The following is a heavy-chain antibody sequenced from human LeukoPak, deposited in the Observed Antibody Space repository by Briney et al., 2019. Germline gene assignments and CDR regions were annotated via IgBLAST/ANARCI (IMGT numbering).Heavy chain of an antibody. V-gene: IGHV4-4*07. J-gene: IGHJ3*02. CDR3: ARGRYCSADICSGGDAFDI. D-gene: IGHD2-15*01. CDR1: GGSINNYY. CDR2: IYTRGST. Sequence: PSETLSLTCTVSGGSINNYYWSWIRQPAGNGLEWIGRIYTRGSTNYNPSLKSRVTMSVDTSKNQFSLKLSSVTAAATAVYYCARGRYCSADICSGGDAFDIWGQGTMVSVSS.